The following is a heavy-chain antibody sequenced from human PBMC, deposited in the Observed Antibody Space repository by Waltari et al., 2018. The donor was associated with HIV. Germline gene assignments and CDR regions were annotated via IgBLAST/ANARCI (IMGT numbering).Heavy chain of an antibody. CDR2: IYRGGTS. V-gene: IGHV3-66*01. CDR3: AGAPTVTTNLEY. CDR1: GFTVSNNF. Sequence: EVQLMQSGGGLVQPGGSLRLSCAASGFTVSNNFKSWVRQAPGKGLEWVSIIYRGGTSYYADSVKGRFTISRDTSNNTVSLQMNSLRAEDTAMYYCAGAPTVTTNLEYWGQGVLVSVSP. D-gene: IGHD4-17*01. J-gene: IGHJ4*02.